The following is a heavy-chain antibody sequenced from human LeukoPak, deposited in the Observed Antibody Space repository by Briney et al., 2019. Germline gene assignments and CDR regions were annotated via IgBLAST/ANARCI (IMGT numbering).Heavy chain of an antibody. D-gene: IGHD1-14*01. CDR1: RFTFSSYG. V-gene: IGHV3-23*01. CDR2: ISGSGGSI. J-gene: IGHJ3*02. CDR3: AREVARYENAFDI. Sequence: GGSLRLSCAASRFTFSSYGMSWVRQAPGKGLEWVSGISGSGGSIYYADSAKGRFTISRDNSKNTLYLQMNSLRAEDTAVYYCAREVARYENAFDIWGQGTMVTVSS.